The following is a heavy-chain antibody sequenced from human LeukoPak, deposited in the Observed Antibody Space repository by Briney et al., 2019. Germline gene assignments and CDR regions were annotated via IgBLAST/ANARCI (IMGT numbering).Heavy chain of an antibody. D-gene: IGHD3-3*01. CDR3: AKTPEITVFGVGQGAFDI. CDR2: IIPIFGTA. CDR1: GGTFSSYA. Sequence: EASVKVSCKASGGTFSSYAISWVRQAPGQGLEWMGGIIPIFGTANYAQKFQGRVTITTDESTSTAYMELSSLRSEDTAVYYWAKTPEITVFGVGQGAFDIWGQGTMVTVSS. J-gene: IGHJ3*02. V-gene: IGHV1-69*05.